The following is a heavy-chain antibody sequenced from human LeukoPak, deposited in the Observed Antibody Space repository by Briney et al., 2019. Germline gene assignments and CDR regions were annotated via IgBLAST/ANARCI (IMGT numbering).Heavy chain of an antibody. CDR3: TTGKQQLGDAFDM. Sequence: PGGSLRLSCAASGFTFSNSWMSWVRQAPGKGLEWVGLIKSKTDGGTTDYAAPVQGRFTIARDDSKNTLYMQMNSMTPEATAVYYCTTGKQQLGDAFDMWGQGTMATVS. J-gene: IGHJ3*02. CDR1: GFTFSNSW. V-gene: IGHV3-15*01. CDR2: IKSKTDGGTT. D-gene: IGHD6-13*01.